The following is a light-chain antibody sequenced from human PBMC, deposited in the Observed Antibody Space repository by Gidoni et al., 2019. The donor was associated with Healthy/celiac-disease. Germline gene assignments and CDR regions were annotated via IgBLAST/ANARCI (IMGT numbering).Light chain of an antibody. CDR2: DVS. J-gene: IGLJ2*01. CDR3: SSYTSSSTVV. V-gene: IGLV2-14*01. Sequence: QSALTQPASVSGSPAQSITISCTGTSSDVGGYNYVSWYQQRPGKAPKLMIYDVSNRPSGVSNRFSGSKSGNTASLTISGLQAEDEADYYCSSYTSSSTVVFGGGTKLTVL. CDR1: SSDVGGYNY.